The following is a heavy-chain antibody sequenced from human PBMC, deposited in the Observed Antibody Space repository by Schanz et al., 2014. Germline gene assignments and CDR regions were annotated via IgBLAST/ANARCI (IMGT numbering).Heavy chain of an antibody. CDR3: ARGGYSSGWYDRDIAHLDY. V-gene: IGHV1-69*02. J-gene: IGHJ4*02. D-gene: IGHD6-19*01. Sequence: QVQLVQSGAEVKKPGSSMKVSCKASGGTFNSYTINWVRQAPGQGLEWMGRIVPIAGITNYAQSFQGRVTITADKSSDTAYMELSSLRSDDTAVYYCARGGYSSGWYDRDIAHLDYWGQGTLVTVSS. CDR2: IVPIAGIT. CDR1: GGTFNSYT.